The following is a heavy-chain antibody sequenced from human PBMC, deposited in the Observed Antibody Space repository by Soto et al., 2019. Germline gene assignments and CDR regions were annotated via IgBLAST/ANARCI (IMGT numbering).Heavy chain of an antibody. CDR2: ISSTTNYI. CDR1: GFTITRYS. Sequence: PGGSLRLSCAASGFTITRYSMNWVRQAPGKGLEWVSSISSTTNYIYYADSMKGRFTVSRDNAKNSVYLEMNSLSAEDTAVYYCARESEDLTSNFDYWGQGTLVTVSS. CDR3: ARESEDLTSNFDY. J-gene: IGHJ4*02. V-gene: IGHV3-21*01.